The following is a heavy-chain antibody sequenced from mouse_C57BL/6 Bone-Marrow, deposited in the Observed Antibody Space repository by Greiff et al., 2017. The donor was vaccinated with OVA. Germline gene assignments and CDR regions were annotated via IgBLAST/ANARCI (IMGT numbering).Heavy chain of an antibody. V-gene: IGHV1-18*01. CDR1: GYTFTDYN. CDR2: INPNNGGT. CDR3: ARRRDYEGAMDY. D-gene: IGHD2-4*01. Sequence: EVQLVESGPELVKPGASVKIPCKASGYTFTDYNMDWVKQSHGKSLEWIGDINPNNGGTIYNQKFKGKATLTVDKSSSTAYMELRSLTSEDTAVYYCARRRDYEGAMDYWGQGTSVTVSS. J-gene: IGHJ4*01.